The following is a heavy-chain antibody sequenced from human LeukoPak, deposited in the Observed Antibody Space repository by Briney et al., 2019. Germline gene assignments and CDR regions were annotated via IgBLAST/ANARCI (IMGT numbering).Heavy chain of an antibody. CDR2: NIPILGIA. V-gene: IGHV1-69*04. Sequence: GASVKVSCKASGGTFTSYAISWVRQAPAQGLEWMGRNIPILGIANYAQKFQGRVTITADQSTSTAYMELSSLRSQDTAVYYCARDLHPVNYDYYYGMDVWGQGTTVTVSS. CDR1: GGTFTSYA. CDR3: ARDLHPVNYDYYYGMDV. D-gene: IGHD4-11*01. J-gene: IGHJ6*02.